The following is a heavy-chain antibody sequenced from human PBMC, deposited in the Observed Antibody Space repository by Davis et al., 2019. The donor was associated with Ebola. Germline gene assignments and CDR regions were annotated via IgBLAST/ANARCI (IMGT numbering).Heavy chain of an antibody. CDR2: IISNGVST. V-gene: IGHV3-64*04. J-gene: IGHJ6*02. Sequence: PGGSLRPSCSASGFTFSNYAMHWVRQAPGKGLEYVSAIISNGVSTYYADSVKGRFTISRDNSKNTLYLQMNSLRPEDTGVYYCAKGTVTTPYYFYGMDVWGQGTTVTVSS. CDR3: AKGTVTTPYYFYGMDV. CDR1: GFTFSNYA. D-gene: IGHD4-11*01.